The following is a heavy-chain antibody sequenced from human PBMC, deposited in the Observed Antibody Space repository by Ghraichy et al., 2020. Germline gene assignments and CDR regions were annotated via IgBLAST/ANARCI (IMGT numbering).Heavy chain of an antibody. CDR1: GFTFSTYW. V-gene: IGHV3-7*01. J-gene: IGHJ4*02. CDR2: IKHDGGEK. CDR3: ARDCSRTSCYGVDY. D-gene: IGHD2-2*01. Sequence: GGSLRLACAASGFTFSTYWMTWVRQAPGKGLEWVANIKHDGGEKYYVDSVKGRFTISRDNAKNSLYLQMNSLRAEDTAVYYCARDCSRTSCYGVDYWGQGTLVTVSS.